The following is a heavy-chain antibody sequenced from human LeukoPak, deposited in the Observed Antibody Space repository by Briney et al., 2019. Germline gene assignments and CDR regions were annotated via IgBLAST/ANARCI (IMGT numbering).Heavy chain of an antibody. V-gene: IGHV1-18*01. CDR3: AREVNLGYSSSWYRSYYYYYMDV. J-gene: IGHJ6*03. CDR2: ISAYNGNT. D-gene: IGHD6-13*01. Sequence: ASVKVSCKASGYTFTSYGISWVRQAPGQGLEWMGWISAYNGNTNYAQKLQGRVTMTTDTSTSTAYMELRSLRSDDTAVYYCAREVNLGYSSSWYRSYYYYYMDVWGKGTTVTVSS. CDR1: GYTFTSYG.